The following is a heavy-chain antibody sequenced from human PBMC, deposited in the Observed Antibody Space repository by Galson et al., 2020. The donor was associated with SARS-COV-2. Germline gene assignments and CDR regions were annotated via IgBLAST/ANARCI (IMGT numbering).Heavy chain of an antibody. J-gene: IGHJ4*02. CDR2: IYYSGST. CDR3: ARRGRMELRYDYFDS. V-gene: IGHV4-59*01. D-gene: IGHD1-7*01. CDR1: GDSISSYY. Sequence: ETSETLSLTCTVSGDSISSYYWSWIRQPPGKGLEWIGYIYYSGSTNYNPSLKSRVTISVDTSKNQFSLNLSSVTAADTAVYYCARRGRMELRYDYFDSWGQGTLVTVSS.